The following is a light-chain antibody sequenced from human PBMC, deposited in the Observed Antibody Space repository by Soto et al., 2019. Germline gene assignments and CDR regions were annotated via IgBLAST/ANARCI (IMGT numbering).Light chain of an antibody. Sequence: QSVLTQPASVSGSPGQSITISCTGTSSDIGSYNYVSWYQQHPGKAPKLIIYDVTNRPAGISSRFSASKSGDTASLTISVLQADDEADYVCSSYKSTSTPYVFGTGTKLTVL. CDR2: DVT. CDR1: SSDIGSYNY. V-gene: IGLV2-14*03. J-gene: IGLJ1*01. CDR3: SSYKSTSTPYV.